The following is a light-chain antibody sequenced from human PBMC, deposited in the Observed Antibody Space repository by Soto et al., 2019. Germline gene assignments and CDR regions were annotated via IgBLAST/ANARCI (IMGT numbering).Light chain of an antibody. CDR2: GAS. V-gene: IGKV3-20*01. CDR1: QSVSSNY. Sequence: EIVLTQSPGTLSLSPGDRATLSCRASQSVSSNYLAWYQQNPGQAPRLLIYGASSRATGIPDRFSGSGSGTDFTLTISRLEPEDFAVYYCQRYGTSLPLTFGVGTKVQIK. J-gene: IGKJ4*01. CDR3: QRYGTSLPLT.